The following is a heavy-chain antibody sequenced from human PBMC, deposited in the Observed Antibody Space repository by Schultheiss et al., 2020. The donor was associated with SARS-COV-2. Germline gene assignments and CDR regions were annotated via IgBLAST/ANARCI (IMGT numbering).Heavy chain of an antibody. CDR3: ASPSSGWGY. D-gene: IGHD6-19*01. CDR1: GFTFSSYA. V-gene: IGHV3-13*05. Sequence: GGSLRLSCAASGFTFSSYAMSWVRQAPGKGLEWVSAIGTAGDPYYPGSVKGRFTISRENAKNSLYLQMNSLRAGDTAVYYCASPSSGWGYWGQGTLVTVSS. CDR2: IGTAGDP. J-gene: IGHJ4*02.